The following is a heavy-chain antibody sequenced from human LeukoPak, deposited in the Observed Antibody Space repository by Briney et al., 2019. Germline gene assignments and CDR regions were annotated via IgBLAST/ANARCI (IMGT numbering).Heavy chain of an antibody. J-gene: IGHJ5*02. V-gene: IGHV4-59*01. D-gene: IGHD6-6*01. CDR2: IYYSGST. CDR3: ARDRRQLGKNWFDP. Sequence: KASETLSLTCAVYGGSFSGYYWSWIRQPPGKGLEWIGYIYYSGSTNYNPSLKSRVTISVDTSKNQFSLKLSSVTAADTAVYYCARDRRQLGKNWFDPWGQGTLVTVSS. CDR1: GGSFSGYY.